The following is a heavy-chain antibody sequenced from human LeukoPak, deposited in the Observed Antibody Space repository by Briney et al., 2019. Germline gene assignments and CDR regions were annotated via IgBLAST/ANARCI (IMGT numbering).Heavy chain of an antibody. V-gene: IGHV3-74*01. CDR2: INSDGSST. D-gene: IGHD6-19*01. Sequence: GGSLRLSCAASGFTFSSYWMHWVRQAPGKGLVWVSRINSDGSSTSYADSVKGRFTISRDNSKNTLYLQMNSLRAEDTAVYYCAKDEAGYSSGWYSVDWGQGTLVTVSS. J-gene: IGHJ4*02. CDR1: GFTFSSYW. CDR3: AKDEAGYSSGWYSVD.